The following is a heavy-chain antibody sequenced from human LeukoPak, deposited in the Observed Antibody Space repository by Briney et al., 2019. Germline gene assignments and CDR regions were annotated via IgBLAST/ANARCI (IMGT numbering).Heavy chain of an antibody. Sequence: SVKVPCKASGGTFSSYAISWVRQAPGQGLEWMGGIIPIFGTANYAQKFQGRVTITTDESTSTAYMELSSLRSEDTAVYYCAREGHYYDSSGYSGGFGAFDIWGQGTMVTVSS. CDR1: GGTFSSYA. D-gene: IGHD3-22*01. V-gene: IGHV1-69*05. CDR2: IIPIFGTA. CDR3: AREGHYYDSSGYSGGFGAFDI. J-gene: IGHJ3*02.